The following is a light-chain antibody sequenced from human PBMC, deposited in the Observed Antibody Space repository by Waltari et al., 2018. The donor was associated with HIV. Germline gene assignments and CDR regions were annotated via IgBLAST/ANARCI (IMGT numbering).Light chain of an antibody. V-gene: IGLV2-8*01. CDR1: SSDVGGYNY. J-gene: IGLJ1*01. Sequence: QSALTQPASASGSPGQSVTISCTGTSSDVGGYNYVSWYQQHPDKAPTLMIYEVTKRPSGVPHRFSGSKSGNPASLTISGLQAEDEADYYCSSYAGSNTLVFGTGTKVTVL. CDR3: SSYAGSNTLV. CDR2: EVT.